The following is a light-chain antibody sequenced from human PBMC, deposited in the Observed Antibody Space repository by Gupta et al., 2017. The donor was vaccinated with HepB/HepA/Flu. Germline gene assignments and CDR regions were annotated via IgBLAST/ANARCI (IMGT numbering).Light chain of an antibody. CDR2: DVS. Sequence: QSALTQPASLSGSPGQSLTISCSATSSGLGAYNFVSWYQHQPGKASKLMICDVSNRPSGVSNLVSSSKSGNTSSLTSSVLQAEDEAPDYCSSYTSISTVIFRGGAKLTVL. V-gene: IGLV2-14*03. CDR1: SSGLGAYNF. J-gene: IGLJ2*01. CDR3: SSYTSISTVI.